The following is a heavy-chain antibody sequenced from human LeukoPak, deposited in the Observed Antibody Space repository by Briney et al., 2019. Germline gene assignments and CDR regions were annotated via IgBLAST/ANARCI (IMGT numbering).Heavy chain of an antibody. D-gene: IGHD3-10*01. Sequence: ASVKVSCKASGYSFTSYDINWVRLATGQGLEWMGWMNPNSGDTGYAQQFQGRVTMTRDTSISTAYMELSRLRSDDTAVYYCARGLLWFGPYYYYMDVWGKGTTVTISS. V-gene: IGHV1-8*01. CDR2: MNPNSGDT. CDR1: GYSFTSYD. J-gene: IGHJ6*03. CDR3: ARGLLWFGPYYYYMDV.